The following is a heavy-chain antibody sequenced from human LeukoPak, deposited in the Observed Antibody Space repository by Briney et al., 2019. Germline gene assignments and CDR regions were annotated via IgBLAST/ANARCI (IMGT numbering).Heavy chain of an antibody. CDR1: GGSISSYY. V-gene: IGHV4-59*08. D-gene: IGHD6-6*01. CDR2: IYYSGST. Sequence: SETLSLTCTVSGGSISSYYWSWIRQPPGKGLEWIGYIYYSGSTNYNPSLKSRVTISVDTSKNQFSLKLSSVTAADTAVYYCARALGGSAARARKYFDYWGQGTLVTVSS. CDR3: ARALGGSAARARKYFDY. J-gene: IGHJ4*02.